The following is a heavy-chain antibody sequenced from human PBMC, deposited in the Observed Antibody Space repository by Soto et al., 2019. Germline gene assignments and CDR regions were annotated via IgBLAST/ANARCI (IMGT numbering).Heavy chain of an antibody. CDR3: ARGVPMATRSFDY. J-gene: IGHJ4*02. Sequence: SVKVSCKASGGTFSSYAISWVRQAPGQGLEWMGGIIPIFGTANYAQKFQGRVTITADKSTSTAYMELSSLRSEDTAVYYCARGVPMATRSFDYWGQGTLVTVSS. CDR1: GGTFSSYA. CDR2: IIPIFGTA. V-gene: IGHV1-69*06. D-gene: IGHD5-12*01.